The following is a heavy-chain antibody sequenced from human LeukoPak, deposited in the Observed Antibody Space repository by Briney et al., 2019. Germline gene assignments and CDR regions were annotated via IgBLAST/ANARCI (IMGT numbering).Heavy chain of an antibody. Sequence: GGSLRLSCAASGFTFSNYAMSWVRQAPGKGLEWVSAISHSGGSTYFADSVKGRFTISRDNSNNTLFLLMNSLRAEDTAIYYCVKGGWFDNWGQGTLVTVSS. J-gene: IGHJ4*02. V-gene: IGHV3-23*01. CDR1: GFTFSNYA. D-gene: IGHD6-19*01. CDR3: VKGGWFDN. CDR2: ISHSGGST.